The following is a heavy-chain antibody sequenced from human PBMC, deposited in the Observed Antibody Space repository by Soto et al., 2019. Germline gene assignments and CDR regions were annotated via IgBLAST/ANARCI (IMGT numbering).Heavy chain of an antibody. CDR1: GFTFDYYW. CDR2: VHSDGTTT. D-gene: IGHD3-10*01. Sequence: EVQLVESGGGLVQPGESLRLSCAASGFTFDYYWMHWVRQAPGKGLVWDSRVHSDGTTTTYADSVKGRFTISRDNARNTVSLQMSSLRAEDTAIYYCARGDRGGFDLWGHGTVVTVSS. V-gene: IGHV3-74*01. CDR3: ARGDRGGFDL. J-gene: IGHJ3*01.